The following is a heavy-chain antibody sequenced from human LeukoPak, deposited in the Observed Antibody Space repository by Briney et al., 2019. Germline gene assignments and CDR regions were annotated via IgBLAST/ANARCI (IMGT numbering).Heavy chain of an antibody. CDR3: AGPPQAGPFDY. CDR2: INPDGSDK. CDR1: GFIFRDYW. Sequence: VGSLRLSCAGSGFIFRDYWLTWVRQAPGKGLEWVANINPDGSDKNYVDSLKGRFTIFRDNAKNLLFLQMNSLRVEDTAVYYCAGPPQAGPFDYWGQGTLVTVSS. D-gene: IGHD6-19*01. J-gene: IGHJ4*02. V-gene: IGHV3-7*01.